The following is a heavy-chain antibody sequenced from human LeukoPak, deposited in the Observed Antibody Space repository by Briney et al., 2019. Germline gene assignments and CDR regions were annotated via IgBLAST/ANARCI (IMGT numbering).Heavy chain of an antibody. V-gene: IGHV4-30-2*01. J-gene: IGHJ3*02. CDR1: GGSISSGGYY. CDR3: AASGSYRGGFDAFDI. Sequence: SETLSLTCTVSGGSISSGGYYWSWIRQPPGKGLEWIGYIYHSGSTYYNPSLKSRVTISVDRSKNQFSLKLSSVTAADTAVYYCAASGSYRGGFDAFDIWGQGTMVTVSS. CDR2: IYHSGST. D-gene: IGHD1-26*01.